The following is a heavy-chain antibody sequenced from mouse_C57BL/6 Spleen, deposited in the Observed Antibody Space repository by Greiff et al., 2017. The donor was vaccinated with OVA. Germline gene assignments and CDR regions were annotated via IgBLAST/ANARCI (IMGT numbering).Heavy chain of an antibody. J-gene: IGHJ4*01. D-gene: IGHD1-1*01. CDR2: INPSNGGT. CDR1: GYTFTSYW. CDR3: ARWGHYGSSYYYAMDY. Sequence: QVQLQQSGTELVKPGASVKLSCKASGYTFTSYWMHWVKQRPGQGLEWIGNINPSNGGTNYNEKFKSKATLTVDKSSSTAYMQLSSLTSEDSAVYYCARWGHYGSSYYYAMDYWGQGTSVTVSS. V-gene: IGHV1-53*01.